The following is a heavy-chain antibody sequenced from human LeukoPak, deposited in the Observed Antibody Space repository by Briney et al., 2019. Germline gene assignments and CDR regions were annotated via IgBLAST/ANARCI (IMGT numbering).Heavy chain of an antibody. J-gene: IGHJ6*02. Sequence: SVKVSCKASGGTFSSYAISWVRQAPGQGLEWMGGIIPIFGTANYAQKFQGRVTITADESTSTAYMEPSSLRSEDTAVYYCARGRVVTAAIGGMDVWGQGTTVTVSS. CDR2: IIPIFGTA. CDR3: ARGRVVTAAIGGMDV. CDR1: GGTFSSYA. V-gene: IGHV1-69*13. D-gene: IGHD2-2*02.